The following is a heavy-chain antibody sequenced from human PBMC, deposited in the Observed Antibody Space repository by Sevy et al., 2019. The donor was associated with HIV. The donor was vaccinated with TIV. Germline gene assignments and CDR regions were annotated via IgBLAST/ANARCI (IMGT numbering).Heavy chain of an antibody. CDR1: GYTFTGYY. J-gene: IGHJ3*02. Sequence: ASVKVSCKASGYTFTGYYMHWVRQAPGQGLEWMGWINPNSGGTNYAQKFQGWVTMTSDTSISTAYMELSRLTSDDTAVYYCARDGYYYDSSGYSYGRVWDAFDIWGQGTMVTVSS. D-gene: IGHD3-22*01. CDR2: INPNSGGT. V-gene: IGHV1-2*04. CDR3: ARDGYYYDSSGYSYGRVWDAFDI.